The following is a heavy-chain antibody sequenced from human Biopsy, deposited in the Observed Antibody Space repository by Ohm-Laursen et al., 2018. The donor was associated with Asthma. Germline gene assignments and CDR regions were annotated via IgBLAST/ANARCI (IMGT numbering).Heavy chain of an antibody. V-gene: IGHV4-34*01. CDR3: VRQSGYRSGWPKLLFVYYGMDV. D-gene: IGHD6-19*01. CDR2: INHRGST. CDR1: GGSFSNYY. J-gene: IGHJ6*02. Sequence: SETLSLTCAVYGGSFSNYYWTWIRQPPGKGLEWIGEINHRGSTNYNPSLESRVTISLDASKNEFSLRLTYVTAADTAQYYCVRQSGYRSGWPKLLFVYYGMDVWGPGTTVTVSS.